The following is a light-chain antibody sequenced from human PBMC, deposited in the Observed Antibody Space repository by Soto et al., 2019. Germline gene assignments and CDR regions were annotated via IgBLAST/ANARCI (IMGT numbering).Light chain of an antibody. J-gene: IGKJ1*01. V-gene: IGKV3-20*01. Sequence: EIELTQSPGTLSLSPGEGATLSCRASQSVYSIYLAWYQQKPGQAPRLLIYGASVRATGIPDRFSGSGSGTYFTLSISRLEPEDFAVYYCQHPWTFGQGTKVEIK. CDR2: GAS. CDR3: QHPWT. CDR1: QSVYSIY.